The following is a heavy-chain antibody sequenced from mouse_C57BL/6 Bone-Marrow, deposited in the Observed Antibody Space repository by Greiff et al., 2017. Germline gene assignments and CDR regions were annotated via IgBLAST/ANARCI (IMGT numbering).Heavy chain of an antibody. V-gene: IGHV1-64*01. CDR1: GYTFTSYW. D-gene: IGHD1-1*01. Sequence: QVQLQQPGAELVKPGASVKLSCKASGYTFTSYWMHWVKQRPGPGLEWIGMIHPNSGSTNYNEKFKSKATLTVDKSSSTAYMQLSSLTSEDSAVYYCARWYYGSSYVWFAYWGQGTLVTVSA. CDR3: ARWYYGSSYVWFAY. J-gene: IGHJ3*01. CDR2: IHPNSGST.